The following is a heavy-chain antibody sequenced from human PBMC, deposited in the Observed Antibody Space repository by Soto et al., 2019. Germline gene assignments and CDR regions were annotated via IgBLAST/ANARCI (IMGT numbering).Heavy chain of an antibody. CDR2: ISHSGST. J-gene: IGHJ6*02. D-gene: IGHD5-18*01. Sequence: SSEMLSVASTVSCGSGIGRSDYWTFIRQPPGEGLEWIGEISHSGSTNYDPSLKIRVTISIDMSKNQFSLKMSSVTAADTAVYYCARLGYSYGYGVYYSSYGLDVWGHGTTVT. CDR3: ARLGYSYGYGVYYSSYGLDV. CDR1: CGSGIGRSDY. V-gene: IGHV4-39*01.